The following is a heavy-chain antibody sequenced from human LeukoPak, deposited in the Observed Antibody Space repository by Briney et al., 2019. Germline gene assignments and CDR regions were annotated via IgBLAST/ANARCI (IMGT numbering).Heavy chain of an antibody. CDR3: ARPGQPDLGGHLPH. Sequence: PGESLKISCKASGYSFSSYWIAWVRQMPGQGLEWMGIVYPADSDVRYNPSFQGQVSISVDKSIKTSSLLLNSLKASDSAMYYCARPGQPDLGGHLPHWGQGTLVTVSS. CDR1: GYSFSSYW. CDR2: VYPADSDV. J-gene: IGHJ1*01. V-gene: IGHV5-51*01. D-gene: IGHD3-16*01.